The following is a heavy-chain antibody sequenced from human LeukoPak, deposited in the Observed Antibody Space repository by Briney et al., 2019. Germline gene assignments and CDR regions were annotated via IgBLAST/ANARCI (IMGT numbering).Heavy chain of an antibody. CDR1: GFTLDDYV. J-gene: IGHJ4*02. D-gene: IGHD1-26*01. CDR3: TRGSGSYPDY. V-gene: IGHV3-20*04. CDR2: VNWRAVST. Sequence: GGSMRLSCAASGFTLDDYVMSWVRHAPGKGRELVSSVNWRAVSTAYADSVKGRFTISRDNAKNSLYLQMNSLRAEDTALYYCTRGSGSYPDYWGQGTLVTVSS.